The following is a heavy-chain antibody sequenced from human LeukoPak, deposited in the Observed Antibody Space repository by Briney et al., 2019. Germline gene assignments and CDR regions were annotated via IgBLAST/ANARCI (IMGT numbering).Heavy chain of an antibody. CDR1: GFIFDDHG. V-gene: IGHV3-9*01. CDR3: ARPPWDYDFLGDAFDI. J-gene: IGHJ3*02. Sequence: GGSLRLSCAASGFIFDDHGMHWVRQAPGKGLEWVSGISWSSGIIGYADSVKGRFTISRDNSKNTLYLQMNSLRAEDTAVYYCARPPWDYDFLGDAFDIWGQGTMVTVSS. CDR2: ISWSSGII. D-gene: IGHD3-3*01.